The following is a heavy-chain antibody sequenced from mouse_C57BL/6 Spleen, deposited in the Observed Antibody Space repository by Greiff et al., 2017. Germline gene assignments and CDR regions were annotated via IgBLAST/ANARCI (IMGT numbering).Heavy chain of an antibody. V-gene: IGHV1-26*01. D-gene: IGHD2-4*01. CDR1: GYTFTDYY. CDR3: ARYDDYDEYAMDY. CDR2: INPNNGGT. Sequence: VQLQQSGPELVKPGASVKISCKASGYTFTDYYMNWVKQSHGKSLEWIGDINPNNGGTSYNQKFKGKATLTVDKSSSTAYMELRSLTSEDSAVYYCARYDDYDEYAMDYWGQGTSVTVSS. J-gene: IGHJ4*01.